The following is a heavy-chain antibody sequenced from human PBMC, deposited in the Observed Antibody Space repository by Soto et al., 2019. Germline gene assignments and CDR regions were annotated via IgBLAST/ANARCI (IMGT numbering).Heavy chain of an antibody. CDR2: INHSGST. CDR1: GGSFSGYY. CDR3: ARTPGIAAAGTGGHFDY. J-gene: IGHJ4*02. Sequence: QVQLQQWGAGLLKPSETLSLTCAVYGGSFSGYYWSWIRQPPGKGLEWIGEINHSGSTNYNPSLKSRVTISVDTSKNQFSLKLSSVTAADTAVYYCARTPGIAAAGTGGHFDYWGQGTLVTVSS. V-gene: IGHV4-34*01. D-gene: IGHD6-13*01.